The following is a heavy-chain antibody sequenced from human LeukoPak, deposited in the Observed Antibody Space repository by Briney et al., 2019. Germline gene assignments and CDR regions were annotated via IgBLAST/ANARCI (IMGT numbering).Heavy chain of an antibody. CDR1: GYTFTTYD. D-gene: IGHD1-14*01. Sequence: GASVKVSCKASGYTFTTYDINWVRQATGQGLEWMGWMNPNSGNADYAQKFQGRGTMTRNTSTTTAYMELNNLRSEDTAVSYRARGPPDHPQGYWGQGTLVTVSS. CDR3: ARGPPDHPQGY. V-gene: IGHV1-8*01. CDR2: MNPNSGNA. J-gene: IGHJ4*02.